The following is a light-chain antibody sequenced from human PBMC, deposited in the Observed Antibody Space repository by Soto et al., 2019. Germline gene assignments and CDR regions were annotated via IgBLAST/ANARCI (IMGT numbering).Light chain of an antibody. CDR3: QSYDSSLSGWV. J-gene: IGLJ3*02. V-gene: IGLV1-40*01. CDR1: SSNIGAAYD. CDR2: GNS. Sequence: QAVVTQPPSVSGAPGQRVTISCTGSSSNIGAAYDVHWYQHLPGAAPKLLIYGNSNRPSGVPDRFSGSKSGTSASLAITGLQAEDEADYYCQSYDSSLSGWVFGGGTQLPVL.